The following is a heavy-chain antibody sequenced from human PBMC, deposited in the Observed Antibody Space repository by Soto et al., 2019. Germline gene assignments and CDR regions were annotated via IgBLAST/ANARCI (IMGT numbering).Heavy chain of an antibody. V-gene: IGHV4-31*11. CDR1: GDSISSRSHY. CDR2: IFYTGAT. CDR3: AREGRHSGGMRESWFDP. Sequence: SETLSLTCAVSGDSISSRSHYWNWIRRVPGKGLEFIGYIFYTGATYYNPSLRGRISMSVDTSKNQFSLTLRSVAAADTAIYYCAREGRHSGGMRESWFDPWGQGTQVTVSS. D-gene: IGHD3-10*01. J-gene: IGHJ5*02.